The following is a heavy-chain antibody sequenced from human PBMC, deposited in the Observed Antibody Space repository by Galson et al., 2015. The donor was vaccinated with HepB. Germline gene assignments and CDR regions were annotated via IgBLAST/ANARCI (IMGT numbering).Heavy chain of an antibody. Sequence: SVKVSCKASGYTFTGYYIHWVRQAPGQGLEWMGWINPNSGGVHYVQKFQGRITMASDRSISTACMELNRLIFDDTAVYYCARDSVHVLGSDNFGWFDPWVQGTLVTVSS. D-gene: IGHD3-16*01. J-gene: IGHJ5*02. CDR1: GYTFTGYY. V-gene: IGHV1-2*02. CDR2: INPNSGGV. CDR3: ARDSVHVLGSDNFGWFDP.